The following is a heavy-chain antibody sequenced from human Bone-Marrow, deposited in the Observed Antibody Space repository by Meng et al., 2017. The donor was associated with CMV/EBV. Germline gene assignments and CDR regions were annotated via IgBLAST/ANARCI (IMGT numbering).Heavy chain of an antibody. CDR3: ARDFDN. Sequence: SLRLPFPAPGLTIRSYWMSWVRQAPGKGLEWVTNIKQDGSEKYYVDSVKGRFTISRDNARNSLYLQMNSLRADDTAVYYCARDFDNWGQGTLVTVSS. CDR1: GLTIRSYW. V-gene: IGHV3-7*01. J-gene: IGHJ4*02. CDR2: IKQDGSEK.